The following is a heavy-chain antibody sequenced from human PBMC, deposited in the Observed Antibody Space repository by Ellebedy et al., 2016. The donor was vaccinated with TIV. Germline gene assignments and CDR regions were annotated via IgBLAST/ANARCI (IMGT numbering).Heavy chain of an antibody. CDR2: INHNGST. CDR1: GGSFSGYY. V-gene: IGHV4-34*01. J-gene: IGHJ6*02. D-gene: IGHD2-2*01. Sequence: SETLSLXXAVYGGSFSGYYWSWIRQPPGKGLEWIGEINHNGSTNYNPSLKRRVTIPVDTSKNQFSLKLSSVTAADTAVYYCNLVVPAAKTDPMDVWGQGTTVTVSS. CDR3: NLVVPAAKTDPMDV.